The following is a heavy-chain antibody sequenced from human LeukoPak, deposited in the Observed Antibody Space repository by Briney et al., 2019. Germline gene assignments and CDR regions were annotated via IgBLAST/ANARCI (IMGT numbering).Heavy chain of an antibody. CDR3: ARRCSGTYGHWFDP. CDR2: IHYSGST. J-gene: IGHJ5*02. D-gene: IGHD1-26*01. Sequence: PSETLSLTCTVSGVSISNYYWSWIRQPAGKGLEWIGYIHYSGSTNYNPSLKSRVTISVDTSKNQFSLKLSSVTAADTAVYYCARRCSGTYGHWFDPWGQGTPVTVSS. CDR1: GVSISNYY. V-gene: IGHV4-59*08.